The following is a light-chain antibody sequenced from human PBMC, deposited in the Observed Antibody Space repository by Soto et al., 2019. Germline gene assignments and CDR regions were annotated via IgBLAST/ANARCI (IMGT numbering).Light chain of an antibody. CDR2: TNN. CDR1: SSNIGGNT. Sequence: QSVLTQPPSASGTPGQRVTISCSGSSSNIGGNTVSWYQQFPGTAPKLLIYTNNQRPSGVHDRFSGSKSDTSASLAISALQSEGEAHYYCAAWDDSLNGHVFGTGTKLTVL. V-gene: IGLV1-44*01. CDR3: AAWDDSLNGHV. J-gene: IGLJ1*01.